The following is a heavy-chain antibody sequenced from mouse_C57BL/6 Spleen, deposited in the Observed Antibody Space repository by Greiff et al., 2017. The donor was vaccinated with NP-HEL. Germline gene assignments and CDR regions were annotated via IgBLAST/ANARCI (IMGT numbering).Heavy chain of an antibody. J-gene: IGHJ4*01. D-gene: IGHD4-1*01. CDR3: ARDRHTGAMDY. V-gene: IGHV3-6*01. Sequence: EVQLQESVPGLVKPSQSLSLTCSVTGYSITSGYYWNWIRQFPGNKLEWMGYISYDGSNNYNPSLKNPISITRDTAKNQFFLKLNSVTTEDTATYYCARDRHTGAMDYRGQGTSVTVSS. CDR2: ISYDGSN. CDR1: GYSITSGYY.